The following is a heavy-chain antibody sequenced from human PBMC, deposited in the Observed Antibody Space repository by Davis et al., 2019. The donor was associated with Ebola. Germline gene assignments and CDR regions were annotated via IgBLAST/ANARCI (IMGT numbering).Heavy chain of an antibody. CDR1: GFTFRSHW. V-gene: IGHV3-74*01. J-gene: IGHJ4*02. CDR2: INGDGSRT. CDR3: ARDRDAYTSTKYLLKTHFDY. D-gene: IGHD2-2*01. Sequence: GESLKISCAASGFTFRSHWMHWVRQVPGKGLVWVSRINGDGSRTTYADSVKGRFTISRDNAKNTLYLQMNSLRAEDTAVYYCARDRDAYTSTKYLLKTHFDYWGQGTLVTVSS.